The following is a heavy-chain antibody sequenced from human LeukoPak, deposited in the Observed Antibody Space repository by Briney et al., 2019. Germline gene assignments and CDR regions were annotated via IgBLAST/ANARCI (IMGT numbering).Heavy chain of an antibody. J-gene: IGHJ4*02. CDR1: GFTSIAYA. V-gene: IGHV3-30-3*01. CDR2: ISYDGSNK. D-gene: IGHD3-22*01. CDR3: ARGSGYYDSSGYSSNLDY. Sequence: GGSLRLSCVGSGFTSIAYALTWARQAPGKGLEWVAVISYDGSNKYYADSVKGRFTISRDSSKNTLSLQMNSLRAEDTAVYYCARGSGYYDSSGYSSNLDYWGQGTLVTVSS.